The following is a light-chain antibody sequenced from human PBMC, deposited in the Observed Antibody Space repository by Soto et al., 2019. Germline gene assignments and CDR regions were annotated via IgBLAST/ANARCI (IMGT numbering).Light chain of an antibody. J-gene: IGLJ2*01. CDR2: EVS. CDR3: SSFAGNNNLV. CDR1: SSDVGGYNY. Sequence: QSALTQPPSASGSPGQSVTISCTGTSSDVGGYNYVSWYQQHPGKAPKLMISEVSKRPSGVPDRFSGSKSGNTASLTVSGLHAEDEADYYCSSFAGNNNLVFGGGTNLTVL. V-gene: IGLV2-8*01.